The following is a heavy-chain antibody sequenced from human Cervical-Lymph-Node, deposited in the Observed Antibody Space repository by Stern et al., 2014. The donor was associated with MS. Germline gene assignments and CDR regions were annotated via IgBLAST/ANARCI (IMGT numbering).Heavy chain of an antibody. CDR2: ISRSSSNI. D-gene: IGHD6-6*01. CDR3: SYSSSSDY. CDR1: GFTFSTYT. V-gene: IGHV3-21*01. J-gene: IGHJ4*02. Sequence: DVQLVQSGGGLVKPGGSLRLSCAASGFTFSTYTMNWVLQAPGKGLEWVSSISRSSSNIYYADSVRGRFTISRDNAKNSVYLQMNSLRAEDTAVYYCSYSSSSDYWGQGTLVTVSS.